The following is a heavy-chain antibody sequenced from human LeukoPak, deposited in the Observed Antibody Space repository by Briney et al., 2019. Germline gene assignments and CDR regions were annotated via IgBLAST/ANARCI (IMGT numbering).Heavy chain of an antibody. Sequence: SVTVSCKASGGTFSSYAISWVRQAPGQGLEWMGGIIPIFGTANYAQKFQGRVTITTDESTSTAYMELSSLRSEDTAVYYCARDKYSTFGYYYYYMDVWGKGTTVTVSS. J-gene: IGHJ6*03. CDR3: ARDKYSTFGYYYYYMDV. CDR1: GGTFSSYA. D-gene: IGHD4-11*01. CDR2: IIPIFGTA. V-gene: IGHV1-69*05.